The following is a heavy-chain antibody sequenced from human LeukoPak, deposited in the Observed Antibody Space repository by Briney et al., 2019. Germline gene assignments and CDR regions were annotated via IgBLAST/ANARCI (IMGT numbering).Heavy chain of an antibody. V-gene: IGHV1-69*05. J-gene: IGHJ4*02. CDR3: ARGEPLRYFDWLLYGFDY. CDR1: GGTFSSYA. D-gene: IGHD3-9*01. Sequence: SVKVSCKASGGTFSSYAISWVRQAPGQGLEWMGGIVPIFGTANYAQKFQGRVTITTDESTSTAYMELSSLRSEDTAVYYCARGEPLRYFDWLLYGFDYWGQGTLVTVSS. CDR2: IVPIFGTA.